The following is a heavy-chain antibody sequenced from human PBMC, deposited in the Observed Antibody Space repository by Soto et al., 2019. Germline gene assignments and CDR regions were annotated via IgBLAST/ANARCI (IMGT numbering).Heavy chain of an antibody. V-gene: IGHV4-34*01. CDR3: ARGPVTIFEVYYYGRDV. D-gene: IGHD3-3*01. CDR2: INQSVST. J-gene: IGHJ6*04. CDR1: GGCFSGYY. Sequence: AETRALTCAVSGGCFSGYYWSWIRQPPGKGLEWIGEINQSVSTNYNPSVKSRVTISVDTSKNQFSLKMSSVTAADTAVYYCARGPVTIFEVYYYGRDVWGKETMVNGSS.